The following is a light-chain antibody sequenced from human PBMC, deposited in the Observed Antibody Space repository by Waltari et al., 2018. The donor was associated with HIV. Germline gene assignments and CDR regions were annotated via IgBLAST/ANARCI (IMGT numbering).Light chain of an antibody. CDR3: SSYTINNNPA. Sequence: QSALTQPASVSGSPGQSITISCTGTSSDLGGYNSVSWYQQHPGKAPKLLIYEVTSRPSGVSDRFSGSKSGSSASLTISGLQAEDEADYYCSSYTINNNPAFGTGTKVSVL. J-gene: IGLJ1*01. CDR2: EVT. CDR1: SSDLGGYNS. V-gene: IGLV2-14*01.